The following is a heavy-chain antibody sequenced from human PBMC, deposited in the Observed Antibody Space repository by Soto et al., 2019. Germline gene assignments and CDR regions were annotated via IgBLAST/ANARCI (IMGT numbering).Heavy chain of an antibody. J-gene: IGHJ1*01. D-gene: IGHD4-17*01. CDR2: INPNSGGT. V-gene: IGHV1-2*04. Sequence: QVQLVQSGAEVKKPGASVKVSCKASGYTFTGYYMHWVRQAPGQGLEWMGWINPNSGGTNYAQKVQGWVTMTRDTSISTAYMELSRLRSDDTAVYYCARGSYGDYVLQYFQHWGQGTLVTVSS. CDR1: GYTFTGYY. CDR3: ARGSYGDYVLQYFQH.